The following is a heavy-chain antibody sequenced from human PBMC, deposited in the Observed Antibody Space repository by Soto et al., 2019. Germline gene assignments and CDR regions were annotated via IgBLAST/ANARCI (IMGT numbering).Heavy chain of an antibody. V-gene: IGHV3-23*01. CDR1: GFTFSSYA. CDR2: LTRSGTT. D-gene: IGHD3-10*01. J-gene: IGHJ4*02. Sequence: SLRLSCAASGFTFSSYAMGWVRQAPGKGLEWVSTLTRSGTTPYAESVRGRFTISRDNSKNTLYLQMDDLRAEDTAVYYCVREFAPGSPNYDYWGLGTLVTVSS. CDR3: VREFAPGSPNYDY.